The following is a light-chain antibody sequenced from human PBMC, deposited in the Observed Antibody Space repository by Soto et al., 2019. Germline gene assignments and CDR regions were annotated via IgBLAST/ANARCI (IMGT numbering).Light chain of an antibody. CDR3: QHRYNAPWT. J-gene: IGKJ1*01. V-gene: IGKV3-11*01. CDR2: DAS. Sequence: EILLTQSPATLSLSPGERATLSCRASQSVTNFLVWYQQKPGQAPRALIYDASIRATGIPARFSGSGSGTDFTLTISSLEPEDFAVYYCQHRYNAPWTFGQGTRVEVK. CDR1: QSVTNF.